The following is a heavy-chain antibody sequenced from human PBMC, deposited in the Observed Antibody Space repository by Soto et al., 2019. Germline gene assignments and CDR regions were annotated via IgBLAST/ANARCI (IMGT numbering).Heavy chain of an antibody. CDR2: IYYSAST. V-gene: IGHV4-31*03. CDR1: GGSISSGAYY. D-gene: IGHD2-2*01. Sequence: SETLSLTCTVSGGSISSGAYYCDWIPQHPGKDPEWIGCIYYSASTYYNPSLQSRVTIAVDTSKNQFSLKLTSVTAADTAVYYCARNPSHLRSSISCHAFDIWGQGKMVT. J-gene: IGHJ3*02. CDR3: ARNPSHLRSSISCHAFDI.